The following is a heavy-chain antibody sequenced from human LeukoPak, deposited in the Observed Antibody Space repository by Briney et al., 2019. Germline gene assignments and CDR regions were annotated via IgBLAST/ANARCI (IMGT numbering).Heavy chain of an antibody. V-gene: IGHV3-21*01. CDR2: IDSTSGYI. Sequence: GDSLRLSCVASGFTFTMYSMNWVRQAPGKGLEWVSSIDSTSGYIYYADSLKGRFTISRDNARNSLFLQMNSLRAEDTAIYYCAKAVTVTTPKATYYYYMDVWGRGTTVTISS. D-gene: IGHD4-17*01. J-gene: IGHJ6*03. CDR3: AKAVTVTTPKATYYYYMDV. CDR1: GFTFTMYS.